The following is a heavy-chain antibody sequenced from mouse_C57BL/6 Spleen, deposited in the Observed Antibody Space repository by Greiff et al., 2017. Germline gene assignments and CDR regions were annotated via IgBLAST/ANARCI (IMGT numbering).Heavy chain of an antibody. Sequence: EVHLVESGGDLVKPGGSLKLSCAASGFTFSSYGMSWVRQTPDKRLEWVATISSGGSYTYYPDSVKGRFTISRDNAKNTLYLQMSSLKSDDTAMYYCARDYYGSSYYFDYWGQGTTLTVSS. CDR3: ARDYYGSSYYFDY. V-gene: IGHV5-6*01. CDR1: GFTFSSYG. CDR2: ISSGGSYT. J-gene: IGHJ2*01. D-gene: IGHD1-1*01.